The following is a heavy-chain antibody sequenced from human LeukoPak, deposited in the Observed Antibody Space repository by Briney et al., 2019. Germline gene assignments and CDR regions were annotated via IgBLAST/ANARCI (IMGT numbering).Heavy chain of an antibody. J-gene: IGHJ4*02. D-gene: IGHD3-10*01. CDR3: ARRDITMVRGIIKPFDY. Sequence: GMSLRLSCAASGFTFSSYGMHWVRQAPGKGLEWVAVIWYDGSNKYYADSVKGRFTISRDNSKNTLYLQMNSLRVEDTAVYYCARRDITMVRGIIKPFDYWGQGTLVTVSS. CDR1: GFTFSSYG. CDR2: IWYDGSNK. V-gene: IGHV3-33*01.